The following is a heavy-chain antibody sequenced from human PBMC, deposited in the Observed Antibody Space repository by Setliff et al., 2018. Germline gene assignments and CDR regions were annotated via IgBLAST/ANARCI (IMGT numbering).Heavy chain of an antibody. Sequence: SSETLSLTCSVSGGSISSYYWSWIRQPPGKGLEWIGYIYTSGSTNYNPSLKSRVTISVDTSKNQFSLKLSSVTAADTAVYYCARAHDSYYYYYMDVWGKGTVVTVSS. CDR3: ARAHDSYYYYYMDV. V-gene: IGHV4-4*08. J-gene: IGHJ6*03. CDR2: IYTSGST. CDR1: GGSISSYY.